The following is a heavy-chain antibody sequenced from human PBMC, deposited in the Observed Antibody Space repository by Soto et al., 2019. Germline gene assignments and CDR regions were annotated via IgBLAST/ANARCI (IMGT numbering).Heavy chain of an antibody. Sequence: ASVKVSCKASGYSFTNYHISWVRQAPGQGLEWMGWVSTYNGNTNYAEKFQGRVTMTTDTSTRSAYMELKNLRSDDTAMYYCARVPPAVGSTANWYFDLWGRGTLVTVSS. V-gene: IGHV1-18*04. CDR2: VSTYNGNT. CDR1: GYSFTNYH. CDR3: ARVPPAVGSTANWYFDL. J-gene: IGHJ2*01. D-gene: IGHD1-26*01.